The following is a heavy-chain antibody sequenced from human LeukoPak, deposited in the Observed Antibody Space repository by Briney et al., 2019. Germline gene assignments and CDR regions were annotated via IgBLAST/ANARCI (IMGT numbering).Heavy chain of an antibody. Sequence: ASVKVSCKASGYTFTSYGISWVRQAPGQGLEWMGRIIPILAIGNYAQKFQGRVTITADKSTSTAYMELSSLRSEDTAIYYCAGEVYSYGPEGPFDPWGQGTLVTVSS. J-gene: IGHJ5*02. V-gene: IGHV1-69*04. CDR1: GYTFTSYG. CDR3: AGEVYSYGPEGPFDP. CDR2: IIPILAIG. D-gene: IGHD5-18*01.